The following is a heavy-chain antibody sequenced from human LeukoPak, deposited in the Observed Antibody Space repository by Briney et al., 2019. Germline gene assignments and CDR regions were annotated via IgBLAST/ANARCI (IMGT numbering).Heavy chain of an antibody. V-gene: IGHV4-30-2*01. D-gene: IGHD3-9*01. CDR1: GGSISSGGYS. J-gene: IGHJ3*02. Sequence: SETLSLTCAVSGGSISSGGYSWSWIRQPPGKGLEWIGYIYRSGSTYYNPSLKSRVTISVDRSKNQFSLKLSSVTAADTAVYYCARGGGNILTGYGAFDIWGQGTMVTVSS. CDR2: IYRSGST. CDR3: ARGGGNILTGYGAFDI.